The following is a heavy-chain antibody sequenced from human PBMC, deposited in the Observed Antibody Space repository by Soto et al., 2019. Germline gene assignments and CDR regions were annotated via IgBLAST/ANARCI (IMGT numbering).Heavy chain of an antibody. CDR2: ISYDGSNK. D-gene: IGHD2-15*01. V-gene: IGHV3-30-3*01. CDR3: ARDGSGYCSGGSCHDAFDI. Sequence: GGSLRLSCAASGFPFSSYAMHWVRQAPGKGLEWVAVISYDGSNKYYADSVKGRFTISRDNSKNTLYLQMNSLRAEDTAVYYCARDGSGYCSGGSCHDAFDIWGQGTMVTVSS. CDR1: GFPFSSYA. J-gene: IGHJ3*02.